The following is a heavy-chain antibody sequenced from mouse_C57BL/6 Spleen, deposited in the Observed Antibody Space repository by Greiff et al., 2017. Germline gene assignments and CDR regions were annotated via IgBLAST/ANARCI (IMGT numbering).Heavy chain of an antibody. V-gene: IGHV1-50*01. J-gene: IGHJ2*01. D-gene: IGHD3-3*01. CDR1: GYTFTSYW. Sequence: QVQLQQPGAELVKPGASVKLSCKASGYTFTSYWMQWVKQRPGQGLEWIGEIDPSDSYTNYNQKFKGKATLTVDTSSSTAYMQLSSLTSEDSAVYYCARGWRDYWGKGTTLTVSS. CDR2: IDPSDSYT. CDR3: ARGWRDY.